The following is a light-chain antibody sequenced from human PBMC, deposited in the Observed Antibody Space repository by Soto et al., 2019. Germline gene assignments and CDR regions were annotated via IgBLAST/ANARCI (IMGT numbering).Light chain of an antibody. CDR1: NSDIGGYDY. CDR2: GVT. V-gene: IGLV2-14*01. J-gene: IGLJ2*01. CDR3: TSYTSITIVV. Sequence: QSALTQPASVSGSPGQSITISCTGTNSDIGGYDYVSWYQHHPGKAPKLLIYGVTNRPSGVSDRFSGSESGNTASLTISGLQAEDEADYYCTSYTSITIVVFGGGTKVTVL.